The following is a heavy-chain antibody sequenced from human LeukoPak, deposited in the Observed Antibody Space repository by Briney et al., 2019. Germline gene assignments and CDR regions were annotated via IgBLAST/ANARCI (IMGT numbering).Heavy chain of an antibody. J-gene: IGHJ5*02. D-gene: IGHD6-13*01. V-gene: IGHV3-11*04. CDR3: ARDRSRTTYRAYNWFDP. CDR1: GFTFSDYY. CDR2: ISSSGSTI. Sequence: SGGSGRLSCAASGFTFSDYYMSWVRQAPGKGLEWVSYISSSGSTIYYADSVKGRFTISRDNAKNSLYLQMNSLRAEDTAVYYCARDRSRTTYRAYNWFDPWGQGTLVTVSS.